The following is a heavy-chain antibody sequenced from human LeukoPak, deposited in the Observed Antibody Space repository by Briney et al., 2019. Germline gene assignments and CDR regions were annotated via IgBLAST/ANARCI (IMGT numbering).Heavy chain of an antibody. CDR1: GFTFSKYG. CDR2: TWYDGSNK. D-gene: IGHD2-2*01. J-gene: IGHJ6*01. Sequence: GRSLRLSCAASGFTFSKYGMHWVRQAPGKVLEWVAVTWYDGSNKYYAESVKGRFTISRDNSKNTLYLQMESLRAEDTAVYYCAGVLVPAATSRYYYYGMDVWGQGSTVTVSS. CDR3: AGVLVPAATSRYYYYGMDV. V-gene: IGHV3-33*01.